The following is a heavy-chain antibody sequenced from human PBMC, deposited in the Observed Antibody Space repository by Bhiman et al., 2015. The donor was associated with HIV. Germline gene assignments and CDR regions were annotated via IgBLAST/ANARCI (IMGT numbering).Heavy chain of an antibody. Sequence: EVQLLESGGGLVQSGGSLRLSCAASGFTFSSYAMSWVRQAPGKGLEWVSTIIGSGVSTYYVGSVKGRFTISRDNSKNTLFLQMNSLRVEDAAVYYCAKHPARYCTSTSCSNLDYWGQGTPGHRLL. D-gene: IGHD2-2*01. CDR2: IIGSGVST. CDR1: GFTFSSYA. CDR3: AKHPARYCTSTSCSNLDY. V-gene: IGHV3-23*01. J-gene: IGHJ4*02.